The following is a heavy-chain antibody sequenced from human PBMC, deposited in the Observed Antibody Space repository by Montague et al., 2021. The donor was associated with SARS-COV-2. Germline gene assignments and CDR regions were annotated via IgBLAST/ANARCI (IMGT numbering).Heavy chain of an antibody. CDR2: IFENGAT. V-gene: IGHV4-4*09. CDR1: GVAISYGD. D-gene: IGHD3-16*01. Sequence: SKTRSLTCTVSGVAISYGDWSWIRQPPGKGLEWIVTIFENGATDHNPSLKSRVTVSEDTSQNQFSLRLSSVAAADTALYYCARYYERSWDVWGQGTTVTVSS. CDR3: ARYYERSWDV. J-gene: IGHJ6*02.